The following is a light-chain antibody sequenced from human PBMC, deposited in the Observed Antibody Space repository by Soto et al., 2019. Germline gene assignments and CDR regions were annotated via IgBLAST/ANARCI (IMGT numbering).Light chain of an antibody. Sequence: DIVMTQSPATLSVSPGERATLSCRASQSVSSNLAWYQQKPGQAPRLLIYRASTRATGIPARFSGSGSGPEFTLTISSLQSEDFAVYYCQQYNNWPRTFGQGTKVEIK. V-gene: IGKV3-15*01. CDR1: QSVSSN. CDR2: RAS. J-gene: IGKJ1*01. CDR3: QQYNNWPRT.